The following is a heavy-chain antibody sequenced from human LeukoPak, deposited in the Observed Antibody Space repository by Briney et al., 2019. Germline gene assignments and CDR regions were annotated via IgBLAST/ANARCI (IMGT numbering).Heavy chain of an antibody. J-gene: IGHJ4*02. V-gene: IGHV3-30-3*01. CDR2: ISHDGSNK. Sequence: PGRSLRLSCAASGFTFSSYAMHWVRQAPGKGLEWVAVISHDGSNKYYADSVKGRFTISRDNSKNTLYLQMNSLRAEDTAVYHCARDYGGTQDYWGQGTLVTVSS. CDR3: ARDYGGTQDY. D-gene: IGHD3-16*01. CDR1: GFTFSSYA.